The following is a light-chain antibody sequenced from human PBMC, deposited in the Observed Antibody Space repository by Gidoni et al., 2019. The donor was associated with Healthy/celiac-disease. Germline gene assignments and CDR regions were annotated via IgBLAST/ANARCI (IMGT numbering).Light chain of an antibody. Sequence: DIQMTQSPYSLSASVGDRVTITCRASQSISSYLNWYQQKPGKAPKLLSYAASSLQSGVPSRFSGSGSGTDFTLTISILQPEDFATYYCQQSYSTLWTFGQGTKVEIK. J-gene: IGKJ1*01. V-gene: IGKV1-39*01. CDR1: QSISSY. CDR2: AAS. CDR3: QQSYSTLWT.